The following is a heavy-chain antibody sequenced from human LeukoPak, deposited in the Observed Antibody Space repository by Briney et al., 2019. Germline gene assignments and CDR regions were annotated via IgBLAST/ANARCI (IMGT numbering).Heavy chain of an antibody. Sequence: GGSLRLSCAASGFTFSSYAMHWVRQAPGKGLEWVAFIRYDGSSKYYADSVKGRFTISRDNSKNTLYLQMNSLRAEDTAVYYCAKDATIPAARLGDLEYWGQGTLVTVSS. V-gene: IGHV3-30*02. D-gene: IGHD6-6*01. CDR2: IRYDGSSK. CDR1: GFTFSSYA. CDR3: AKDATIPAARLGDLEY. J-gene: IGHJ4*02.